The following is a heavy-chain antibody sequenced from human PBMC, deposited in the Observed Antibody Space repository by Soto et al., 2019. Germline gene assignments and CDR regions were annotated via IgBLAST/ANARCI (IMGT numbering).Heavy chain of an antibody. D-gene: IGHD3-22*01. J-gene: IGHJ5*02. V-gene: IGHV1-18*01. CDR3: AQDSSGYYANWFDP. CDR2: ISAYNGNT. Sequence: QVQLVQSGAEVKKPGASVKVSCKASGYTFTSYGISWVRQAPGQGLEWMGWISAYNGNTTDAQKLQGRVTMTTDTSTSTAYMELRSLRSDDTAVYYCAQDSSGYYANWFDPWGQGTLVTVSS. CDR1: GYTFTSYG.